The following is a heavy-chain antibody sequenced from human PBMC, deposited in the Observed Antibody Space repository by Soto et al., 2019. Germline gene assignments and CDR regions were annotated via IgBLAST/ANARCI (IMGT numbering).Heavy chain of an antibody. CDR2: ISSSSSYI. J-gene: IGHJ6*02. D-gene: IGHD5-18*01. Sequence: EVQLVESGGGLVKPGGSLRLSCAASGFTFSSYSMNWVRQAPGKGLEWVSSISSSSSYIYYADSVKGRFTISRDNAKNSLYLQMNSLRAEDTAVYYCARDREDTAMVSMGVWGQGTTVTVSS. V-gene: IGHV3-21*01. CDR1: GFTFSSYS. CDR3: ARDREDTAMVSMGV.